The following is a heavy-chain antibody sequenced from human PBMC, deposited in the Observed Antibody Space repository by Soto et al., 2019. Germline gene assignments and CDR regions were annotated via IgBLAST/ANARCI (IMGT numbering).Heavy chain of an antibody. V-gene: IGHV1-69*02. CDR2: IIPILGIA. CDR3: ARAGVRYFVWSHQNHGYYDYGMDV. CDR1: GGTFSSYT. Sequence: SVKVSCKASGGTFSSYTISWVRQAPGQGLEWMGRIIPILGIANYAQKFQGRVTITADKSTSTAYMELSSLRSEDTAVYYCARAGVRYFVWSHQNHGYYDYGMDVWGQGTTVTVSS. J-gene: IGHJ6*02. D-gene: IGHD3-9*01.